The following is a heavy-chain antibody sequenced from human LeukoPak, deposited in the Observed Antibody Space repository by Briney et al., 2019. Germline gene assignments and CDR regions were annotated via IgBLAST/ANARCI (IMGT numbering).Heavy chain of an antibody. J-gene: IGHJ4*02. CDR1: GFTFSSYS. D-gene: IGHD6-13*01. CDR3: AREYSSSSPQPFDY. V-gene: IGHV3-21*01. CDR2: TSSSSSYI. Sequence: GGSLRLSCAASGFTFSSYSMNWVRQAPGKGLEWVSSTSSSSSYIYYADSVKGRFTISRDNAKNSLYLQMNSLRAEDTAVYYCAREYSSSSPQPFDYWGQGTLVTVSS.